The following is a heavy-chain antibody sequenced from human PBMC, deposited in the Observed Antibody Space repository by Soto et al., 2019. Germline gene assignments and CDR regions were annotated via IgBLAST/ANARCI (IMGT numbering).Heavy chain of an antibody. Sequence: PGGSLRLSCAASGFTFSNYAISWVRQAPGKGLEWVSIISGSGDTPYYADSVKGRFTISRDNSRNTLYLQMNSLRAGDSAKYYCAKEGTSGFYYSEYWGPGTLVTVSS. CDR1: GFTFSNYA. J-gene: IGHJ4*02. CDR3: AKEGTSGFYYSEY. V-gene: IGHV3-23*01. D-gene: IGHD6-25*01. CDR2: ISGSGDTP.